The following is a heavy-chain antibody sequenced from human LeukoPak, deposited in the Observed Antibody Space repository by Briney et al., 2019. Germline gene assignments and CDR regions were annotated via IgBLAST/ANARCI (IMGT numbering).Heavy chain of an antibody. Sequence: ASVKVSCKASGYTFPNYAMHWVRQAPGQRLEWMGWINTANGNTKYSQKFQGRVTITRDTSAGTAYMELSSLRSEDTAVYYCARDRGGYSSGWYWFDPWGQGTLVTVSS. CDR3: ARDRGGYSSGWYWFDP. CDR2: INTANGNT. J-gene: IGHJ5*02. D-gene: IGHD6-19*01. CDR1: GYTFPNYA. V-gene: IGHV1-3*04.